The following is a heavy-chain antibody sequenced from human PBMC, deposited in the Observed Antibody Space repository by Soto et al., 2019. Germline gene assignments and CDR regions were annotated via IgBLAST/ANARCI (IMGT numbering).Heavy chain of an antibody. V-gene: IGHV4-30-2*01. Sequence: QLQLQESGSGLVKPSQTLSLTCAVSGGSISSGGYSWSWIRQPPGKGLEWIGYIYHSRSTYYNPSPXRXXTRSGDRSKIQFSLKLSSVTAADTPAYYCARVPSPWGQGTLVTVSS. J-gene: IGHJ5*02. CDR3: ARVPSP. CDR1: GGSISSGGYS. CDR2: IYHSRST.